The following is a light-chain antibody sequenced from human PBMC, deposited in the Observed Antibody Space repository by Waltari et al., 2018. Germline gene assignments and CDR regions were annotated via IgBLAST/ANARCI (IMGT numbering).Light chain of an antibody. J-gene: IGKJ4*01. V-gene: IGKV3-20*01. CDR1: QSVSSTY. CDR2: GSS. CDR3: QQYVSSPVT. Sequence: EIVLTQSPGTLSLSPGERATLSCRVSQSVSSTYLAWYHQKAGQAPRLLIYGSSTRATGIPDRFSGSGSGTEFTRTISRLEPEDFAVYYCQQYVSSPVTFGGGTKVEIK.